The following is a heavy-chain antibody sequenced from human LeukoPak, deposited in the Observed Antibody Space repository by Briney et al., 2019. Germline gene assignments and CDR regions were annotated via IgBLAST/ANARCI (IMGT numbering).Heavy chain of an antibody. Sequence: ASVKVSCKASGYTFTSNGISWVRQAPGQGLEWMGRISAYNGNTNYEQKLQGRVTMTRDTSTSTVYMELSSLRSEDTAVYYCARGRGLGYCSSTSCYSLDYWGQGTLVTVSS. CDR1: GYTFTSNG. J-gene: IGHJ4*02. CDR2: ISAYNGNT. D-gene: IGHD2-2*02. V-gene: IGHV1-18*01. CDR3: ARGRGLGYCSSTSCYSLDY.